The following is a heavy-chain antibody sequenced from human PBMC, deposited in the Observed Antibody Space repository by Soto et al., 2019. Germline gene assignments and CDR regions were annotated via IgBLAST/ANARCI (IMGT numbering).Heavy chain of an antibody. CDR2: IKSKSDGGTT. CDR1: GFTFSNAW. Sequence: GGSLRLSCAASGFTFSNAWMNWVRQAPGKGLEWVGRIKSKSDGGTTDYAAPVEGKFTISRDDSKTTLYLQMNSLRAEDTAVYYCAKYYYGSGSIRAFDIWGQGTMVTVSS. J-gene: IGHJ3*02. D-gene: IGHD3-10*01. CDR3: AKYYYGSGSIRAFDI. V-gene: IGHV3-15*01.